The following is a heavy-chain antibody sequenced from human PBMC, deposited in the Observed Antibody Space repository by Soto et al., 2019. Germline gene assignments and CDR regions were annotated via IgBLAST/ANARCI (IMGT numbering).Heavy chain of an antibody. CDR1: GFTFSSYS. Sequence: EVQLVESGGGLVKPGGSLRLSCAASGFTFSSYSMNWVRQAPGEGLEWVSPISSSSSYIYYADSVKGRFTISRDNAKNSLYLQMNSLRAEDTAVYYCARDHGYSSGWFAFDIWGQGTMVTVSS. CDR3: ARDHGYSSGWFAFDI. CDR2: ISSSSSYI. V-gene: IGHV3-21*01. J-gene: IGHJ3*02. D-gene: IGHD6-19*01.